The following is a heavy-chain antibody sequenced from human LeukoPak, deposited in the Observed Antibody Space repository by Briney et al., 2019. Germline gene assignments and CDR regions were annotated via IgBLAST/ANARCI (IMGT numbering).Heavy chain of an antibody. V-gene: IGHV1-8*01. D-gene: IGHD6-13*01. CDR1: GYTFTSYD. CDR2: MNPNSGNT. Sequence: VASVKVSCKASGYTFTSYDINWVRQATGQGLEWMGWMNPNSGNTGYAQKFQGRVTMTRNTSISTAYMELSSLRSEDTAVYYCAATISADTDYYGMDVWGQGTTVTVSS. CDR3: AATISADTDYYGMDV. J-gene: IGHJ6*02.